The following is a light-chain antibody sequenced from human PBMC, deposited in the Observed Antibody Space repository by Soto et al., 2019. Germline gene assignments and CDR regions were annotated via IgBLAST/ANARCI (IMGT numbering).Light chain of an antibody. CDR2: GAS. J-gene: IGKJ1*01. Sequence: EIVLTQSPGTLSVSPGDRVTLSCRASQSISINLAWYQHKPGHAPRLLIHGASTRATGVPARISGSGSGTEFTLTISSLQSEDFAVYYCHQFRNWPWTFGQGTKVEVK. CDR1: QSISIN. V-gene: IGKV3D-15*01. CDR3: HQFRNWPWT.